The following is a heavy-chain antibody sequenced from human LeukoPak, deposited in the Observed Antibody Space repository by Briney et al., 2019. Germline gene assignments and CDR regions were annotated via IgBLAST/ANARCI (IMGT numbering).Heavy chain of an antibody. CDR3: ARDAPGVAEYYYYYMDV. J-gene: IGHJ6*03. D-gene: IGHD3-3*01. Sequence: SETLSLTCTVTGGSIRGGYFYWTWTRQPAGRGREWIGRISSSGSANYTPSLKSRVTISIDTSKNQFSLRVSDVTAADTAKYYCARDAPGVAEYYYYYMDVWGKGTTVTVSS. CDR1: GGSIRGGYFY. V-gene: IGHV4-61*02. CDR2: ISSSGSA.